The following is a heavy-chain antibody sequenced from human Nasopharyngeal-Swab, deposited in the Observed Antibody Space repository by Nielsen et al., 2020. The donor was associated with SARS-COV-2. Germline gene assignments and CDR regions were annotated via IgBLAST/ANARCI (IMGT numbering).Heavy chain of an antibody. CDR3: ARGIGYHEFWSGYIDY. CDR2: ISTNGGGA. CDR1: GYTFISYY. Sequence: ASVKVSCKASGYTFISYYIHWVRQATGEGLEWMGVISTNGGGARYAQKFQGRVTMTSDASTSTVYMELSSLRSEDTAVYYCARGIGYHEFWSGYIDYWGQGTLVTVSS. D-gene: IGHD3-3*01. V-gene: IGHV1-46*01. J-gene: IGHJ4*02.